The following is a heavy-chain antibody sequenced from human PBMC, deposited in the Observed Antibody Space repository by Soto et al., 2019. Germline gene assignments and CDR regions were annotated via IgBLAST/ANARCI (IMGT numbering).Heavy chain of an antibody. CDR2: IYYSGST. Sequence: SETLSLTCTVSGGSISSYYWRWIRQRPGKGLEWIGYIYYSGSTNYNPSLKSRVTISVDTSKNQFSLKLSSVTAADTAVYYCASRLHGGVVVAGQLGYWARGTLDTVSS. D-gene: IGHD6-19*01. V-gene: IGHV4-59*01. CDR1: GGSISSYY. CDR3: ASRLHGGVVVAGQLGY. J-gene: IGHJ4*02.